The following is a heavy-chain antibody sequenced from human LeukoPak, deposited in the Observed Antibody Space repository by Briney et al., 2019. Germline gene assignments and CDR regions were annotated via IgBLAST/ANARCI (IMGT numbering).Heavy chain of an antibody. D-gene: IGHD6-13*01. CDR1: GGSISSNSYY. CDR2: IYNSGST. CDR3: ARVHLPLGYSSSWYGGYMDV. V-gene: IGHV4-39*07. Sequence: SETLSLTCTVSGGSISSNSYYWGWIRQPPGKGLEWIGSIYNSGSTYYNPSLKSRVTISVDTSKKQFSLKLSSVTAADTAVYYCARVHLPLGYSSSWYGGYMDVWGKGTTVTVSS. J-gene: IGHJ6*03.